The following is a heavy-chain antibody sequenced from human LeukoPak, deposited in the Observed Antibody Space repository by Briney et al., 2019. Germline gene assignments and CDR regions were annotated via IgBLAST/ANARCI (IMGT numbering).Heavy chain of an antibody. CDR3: AHRQKIINGPDFYFFDY. CDR2: IFWDDNR. CDR1: GFSLSPPGVG. J-gene: IGHJ4*02. V-gene: IGHV2-5*02. D-gene: IGHD3-10*01. Sequence: SGPTLVKPTQTLTLTCTFSGFSLSPPGVGVGWIRQPPGEALEWLGHIFWDDNRVYNPSLKNRLTITKDPSSNQVVLTMTNMDPVDTATYYCAHRQKIINGPDFYFFDYWGQGTLVTVSS.